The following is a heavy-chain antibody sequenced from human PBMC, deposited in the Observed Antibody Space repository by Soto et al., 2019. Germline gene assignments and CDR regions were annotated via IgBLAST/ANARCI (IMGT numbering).Heavy chain of an antibody. CDR2: ISNSGSTI. CDR1: GFTFSRYE. V-gene: IGHV3-48*03. Sequence: HPGGSLRLSCAASGFTFSRYEMNWVRQAPGKGLEWVSYISNSGSTIYYADSVKGRFTISRDNAKNSVYLQMNSLRAEDTALYYCARDRILGTSNWFDPWGQGTLVTVSS. CDR3: ARDRILGTSNWFDP. D-gene: IGHD3-3*01. J-gene: IGHJ5*02.